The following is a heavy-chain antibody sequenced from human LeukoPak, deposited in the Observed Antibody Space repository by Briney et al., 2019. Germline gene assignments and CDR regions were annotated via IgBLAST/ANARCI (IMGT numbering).Heavy chain of an antibody. CDR3: TRGSIAYYYMDV. D-gene: IGHD3-22*01. V-gene: IGHV4-59*01. CDR2: IYYSGST. Sequence: SETLSLTRTVSGGSISSYYWSWIRQPPGRGLEWIGNIYYSGSTNYNPSLKSRVTISVDTSKNQFSLKLSSVTAADTAVYYCTRGSIAYYYMDVWGKGTTVTISS. J-gene: IGHJ6*03. CDR1: GGSISSYY.